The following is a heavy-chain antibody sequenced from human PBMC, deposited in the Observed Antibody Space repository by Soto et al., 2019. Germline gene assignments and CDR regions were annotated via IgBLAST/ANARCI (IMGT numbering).Heavy chain of an antibody. CDR1: GFTFGDYA. Sequence: GGSLSLSCTASGFTFGDYAMSWFRQAPGKGLEWVGFIRSKAYGGTTEYAASVKGRFTISRDDSKSIAYLQMNSLKTEDTAVYYCTRDGYSYGSDFDYWGQGTLVTVSS. CDR3: TRDGYSYGSDFDY. V-gene: IGHV3-49*03. J-gene: IGHJ4*02. D-gene: IGHD5-18*01. CDR2: IRSKAYGGTT.